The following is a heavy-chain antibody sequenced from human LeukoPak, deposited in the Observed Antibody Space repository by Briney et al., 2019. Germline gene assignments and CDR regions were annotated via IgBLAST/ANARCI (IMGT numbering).Heavy chain of an antibody. CDR1: GYTFSSYW. D-gene: IGHD3-3*01. Sequence: PGESLRISCKGSGYTFSSYWIGWVRQMPGKGLEWMGIIYPGDSDTRYSPSLQGQVTISVDTSIGTAYLQWSSLKASDTAIYYCARQNDFRLDYWDQGTLVTVSS. CDR3: ARQNDFRLDY. CDR2: IYPGDSDT. J-gene: IGHJ4*02. V-gene: IGHV5-51*01.